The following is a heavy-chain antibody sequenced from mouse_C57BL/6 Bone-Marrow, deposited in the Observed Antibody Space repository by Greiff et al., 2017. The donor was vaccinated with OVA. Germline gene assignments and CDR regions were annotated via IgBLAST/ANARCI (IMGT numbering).Heavy chain of an antibody. V-gene: IGHV7-1*01. D-gene: IGHD1-2*01. Sequence: EVMLVESGGGLVQSGRSLRLSCATSGFTFSDFYMEWVRQAPGKGLEWIAASRNKANDYTTEYSASVKGRFIVSRDTSQSILYLQMNALRAEDTAIYYCARDAGYYGCDYWGQGTTLTVSS. J-gene: IGHJ2*01. CDR2: SRNKANDYTT. CDR3: ARDAGYYGCDY. CDR1: GFTFSDFY.